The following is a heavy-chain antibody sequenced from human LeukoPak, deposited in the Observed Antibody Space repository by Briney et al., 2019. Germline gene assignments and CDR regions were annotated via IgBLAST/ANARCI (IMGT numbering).Heavy chain of an antibody. J-gene: IGHJ4*02. V-gene: IGHV3-11*06. CDR3: ARGELTVYGDPAYFDN. CDR2: ISSRSSYT. Sequence: GGSLRLSCAASGFTFSDYYMSWIRQAPGKGLEWVSDISSRSSYTNYAGSVKGRFTISRDNAKSSLYLQMNTLRAEDTAVYYCARGELTVYGDPAYFDNWGQGTLVTVSS. CDR1: GFTFSDYY. D-gene: IGHD4-17*01.